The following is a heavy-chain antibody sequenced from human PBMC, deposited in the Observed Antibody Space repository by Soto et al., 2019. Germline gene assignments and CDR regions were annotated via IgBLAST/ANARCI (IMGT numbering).Heavy chain of an antibody. V-gene: IGHV4-34*01. J-gene: IGHJ6*02. CDR2: INHSGST. CDR3: ARGLRRDCSSTSCPTYTRKHYYYYYRMDV. Sequence: SETLSLTCAVYGGSFSGYYWSWIRQPPGKGLEWIGEINHSGSTNYNPSLKSRVTISVDTSKNQFSLKLSSVTAADTAVYYCARGLRRDCSSTSCPTYTRKHYYYYYRMDVWGQGTKVTIYS. D-gene: IGHD2-2*01. CDR1: GGSFSGYY.